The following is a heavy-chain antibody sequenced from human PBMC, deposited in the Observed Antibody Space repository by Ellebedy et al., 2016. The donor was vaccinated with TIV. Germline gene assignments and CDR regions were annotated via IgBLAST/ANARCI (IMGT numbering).Heavy chain of an antibody. CDR1: GVSITSHF. Sequence: GSLRLSCAVSGVSITSHFWTWIRQPAGGGLEWIGRLHPSGTPNYNPSLKTRVIMSRYTSKDQFSLKLSSVTAAETAVYYCARHGPQWFDAFDLWGQGTLVTVSS. CDR3: ARHGPQWFDAFDL. J-gene: IGHJ3*01. V-gene: IGHV4-4*07. D-gene: IGHD3-22*01. CDR2: LHPSGTP.